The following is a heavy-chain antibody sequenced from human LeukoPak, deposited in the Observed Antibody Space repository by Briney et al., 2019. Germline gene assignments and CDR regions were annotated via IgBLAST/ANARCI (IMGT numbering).Heavy chain of an antibody. V-gene: IGHV3-23*01. CDR1: GFTFSSFA. CDR2: ISGSGGST. D-gene: IGHD3-3*01. CDR3: AKVEDYDFGSGHIAGAYFDY. J-gene: IGHJ4*02. Sequence: GGSLSLSCAASGFTFSSFAMSCVRQPPGGGLGWVSAISGSGGSTYYADSVKGRFTISRDNAKNTRYLQMKSLRAEDTAVDYCAKVEDYDFGSGHIAGAYFDYWGQGTLVTVSS.